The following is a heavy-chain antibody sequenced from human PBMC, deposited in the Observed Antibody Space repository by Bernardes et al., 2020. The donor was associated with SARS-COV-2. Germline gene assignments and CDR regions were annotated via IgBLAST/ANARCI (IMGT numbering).Heavy chain of an antibody. D-gene: IGHD3-10*01. CDR3: AKNFGSRGGYFDS. CDR2: ISASGGNT. Sequence: GRSLRLSCEASGFTFNNFALSWVRQSPRKGLEWVSLISASGGNTHYADSAKGRFTISRDNSRKMVFLQMISLRAEDTAIYFCAKNFGSRGGYFDSWGQGTRVTVSS. V-gene: IGHV3-23*01. J-gene: IGHJ4*02. CDR1: GFTFNNFA.